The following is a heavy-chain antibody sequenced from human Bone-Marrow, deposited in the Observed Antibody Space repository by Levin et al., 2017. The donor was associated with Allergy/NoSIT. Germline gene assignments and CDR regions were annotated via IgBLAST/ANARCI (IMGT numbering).Heavy chain of an antibody. D-gene: IGHD1-7*01. CDR1: GFTFGDYV. V-gene: IGHV3-49*04. Sequence: GESLKISCTASGFTFGDYVMSWVRQAPGKGLEWVGFIRRKLYGGTTEYAASVKGRFTILRDDAKSIAYLQMNSLKTEDTAVYYCTRDSSGTTESLNFDYWGQGTLVTVSS. CDR3: TRDSSGTTESLNFDY. CDR2: IRRKLYGGTT. J-gene: IGHJ4*02.